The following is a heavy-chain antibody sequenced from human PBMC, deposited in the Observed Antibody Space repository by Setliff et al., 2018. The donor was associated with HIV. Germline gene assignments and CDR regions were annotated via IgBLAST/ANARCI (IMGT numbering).Heavy chain of an antibody. CDR1: GGSFSGYY. CDR3: NIYYYYYMDV. J-gene: IGHJ6*03. Sequence: SETLSLTCAVYGGSFSGYYWSWIRQPPGKGLEWIGEITHRGITDYNPSLKSRVTISVDTSKKQFSLKLSSVTAADTAVYYCNIYYYYYMDVWGKGTTVTVSS. CDR2: ITHRGIT. V-gene: IGHV4-34*01.